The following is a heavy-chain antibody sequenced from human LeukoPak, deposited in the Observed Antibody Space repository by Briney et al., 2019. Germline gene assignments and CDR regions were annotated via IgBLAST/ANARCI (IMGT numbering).Heavy chain of an antibody. D-gene: IGHD4-17*01. J-gene: IGHJ3*02. CDR1: GYTFTSYD. V-gene: IGHV1-8*01. Sequence: ASVKVSFKASGYTFTSYDINWVRQATGQGLEWMGWMNPNSGNTGYAQKFQGRVTMTRNTSISTAYMELSSLRSEDTAVYYCARGPDGDYAFDIWGQGTMVTVSS. CDR2: MNPNSGNT. CDR3: ARGPDGDYAFDI.